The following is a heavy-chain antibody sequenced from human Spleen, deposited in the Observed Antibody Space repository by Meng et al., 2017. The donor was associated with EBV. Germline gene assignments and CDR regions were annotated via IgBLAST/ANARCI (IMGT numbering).Heavy chain of an antibody. D-gene: IGHD6-13*01. J-gene: IGHJ5*02. V-gene: IGHV4-39*07. CDR1: GGSISSSSYY. CDR3: AREGAAAGTRWFDP. Sequence: LQESGPGLVKPSETLSLTCTVSGGSISSSSYYWGWIRQPPGKGLEWIGSIYYSGSTYYNPSLKSRVTISVDTSKNQFSLKLSSVTAADTAVYYCAREGAAAGTRWFDPWGQGTLVTVSS. CDR2: IYYSGST.